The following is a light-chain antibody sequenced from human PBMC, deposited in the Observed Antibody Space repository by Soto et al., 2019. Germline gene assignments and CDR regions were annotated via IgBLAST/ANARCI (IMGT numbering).Light chain of an antibody. CDR3: QQYGSSPLT. Sequence: ESVLTQSPGTLSLSPGERATLSCRASQSVRGGDSAWYQQKSGQAPRLLIYGASSTANGIPDRFSGSGSGNHFTLTIRRLEPEDFAVYYCQQYGSSPLTFGPGTQVEIK. CDR2: GAS. V-gene: IGKV3-20*01. J-gene: IGKJ1*01. CDR1: QSVRGGD.